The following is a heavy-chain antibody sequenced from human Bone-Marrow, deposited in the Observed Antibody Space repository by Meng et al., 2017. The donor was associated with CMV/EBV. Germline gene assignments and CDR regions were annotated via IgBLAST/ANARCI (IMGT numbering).Heavy chain of an antibody. Sequence: GESLKISCKGSGYSFASYWIGWVRQLPGKGLEWMAIIYPAESEIRYSPSFQGQVSVSADRSTSTAYLQWSSLKAADTAMYYCARHGGNSGAWGQGTLVTVSS. D-gene: IGHD4-23*01. CDR3: ARHGGNSGA. CDR1: GYSFASYW. V-gene: IGHV5-51*01. CDR2: IYPAESEI. J-gene: IGHJ5*02.